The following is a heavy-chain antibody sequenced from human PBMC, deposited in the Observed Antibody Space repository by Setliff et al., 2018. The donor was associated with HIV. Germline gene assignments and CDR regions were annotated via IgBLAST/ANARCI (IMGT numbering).Heavy chain of an antibody. CDR2: IYYSGST. CDR3: AQLGMVDDFDY. V-gene: IGHV4-61*03. CDR1: GDSVSSRSYY. D-gene: IGHD1-1*01. J-gene: IGHJ4*02. Sequence: SETLSLTCTVSGDSVSSRSYYWSWIRQPPGKELEWIGYIYYSGSTNYNPSLKSRVTISVDTSKNHFSLKLRSVTAADTAVYYCAQLGMVDDFDYWGQGTLVTVS.